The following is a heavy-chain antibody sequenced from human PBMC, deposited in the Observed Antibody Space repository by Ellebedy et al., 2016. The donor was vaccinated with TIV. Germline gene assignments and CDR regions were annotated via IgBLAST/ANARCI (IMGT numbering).Heavy chain of an antibody. J-gene: IGHJ3*02. V-gene: IGHV3-66*01. CDR2: IYIGGTT. Sequence: GESLKISCTASGFTVNSNYMSWVRKAPGKGLEWVSVIYIGGTTFYADSVKGRFTISRDNSKNTLYLQMNSLRAEDTAVYYCATDAFNDVDLTVWGVFDMWGRGTMVTVSP. CDR1: GFTVNSNY. CDR3: ATDAFNDVDLTVWGVFDM. D-gene: IGHD4-11*01.